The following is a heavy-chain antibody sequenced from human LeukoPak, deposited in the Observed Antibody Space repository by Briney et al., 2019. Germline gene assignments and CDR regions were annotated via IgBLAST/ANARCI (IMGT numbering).Heavy chain of an antibody. D-gene: IGHD2-2*01. CDR3: ARGYQKLDDP. CDR2: INHSGST. Sequence: PSETLSLTCAVYGGSFSGYYWSWIRQPPGKGLEWIGEINHSGSTNYNPSLKSRVTISVDTSKNQFSLKLSSVTAADTAVYYCARGYQKLDDPWGQGTLVTVSS. CDR1: GGSFSGYY. J-gene: IGHJ5*02. V-gene: IGHV4-34*01.